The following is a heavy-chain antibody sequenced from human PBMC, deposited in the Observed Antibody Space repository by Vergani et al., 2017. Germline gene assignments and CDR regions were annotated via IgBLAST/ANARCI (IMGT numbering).Heavy chain of an antibody. CDR1: GFTLSDHV. V-gene: IGHV3-72*01. J-gene: IGHJ6*04. D-gene: IGHD3-3*01. CDR3: YYDFWAGYESGDG. CDR2: IRDKTYNYAT. Sequence: EVQLVESGGGLVQPGGSLRLSCAASGFTLSDHVMDWVRQGPGKGLEWVGRIRDKTYNYATAYAVSVKGRFIISRDDSKKTAYLQMNRLTIEDTAVYYCYYDFWAGYESGDGWGKGTTVTVSS.